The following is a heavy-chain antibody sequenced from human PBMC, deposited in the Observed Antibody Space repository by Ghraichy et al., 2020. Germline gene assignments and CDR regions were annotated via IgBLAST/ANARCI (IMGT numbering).Heavy chain of an antibody. D-gene: IGHD3-22*01. CDR3: TTDSSGYYWGPPIDY. Sequence: GGSLRLSCAASGFTFSNAWMSWVRQAPGKGLEWVGRIKSKTDGGTTDYAAPVKGRFTISRDDSKNTLYLQMNSLKTEDTAVYYCTTDSSGYYWGPPIDYWGQGTLVTVSS. V-gene: IGHV3-15*01. CDR1: GFTFSNAW. CDR2: IKSKTDGGTT. J-gene: IGHJ4*02.